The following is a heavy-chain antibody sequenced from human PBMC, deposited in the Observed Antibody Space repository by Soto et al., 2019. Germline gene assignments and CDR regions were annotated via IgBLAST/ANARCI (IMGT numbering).Heavy chain of an antibody. J-gene: IGHJ5*02. D-gene: IGHD6-6*01. CDR2: IYHSGST. Sequence: QVQLQESGPGLVKPSGTLSLTCAVSSGSISSSNWWCWVRQPPGKGLEWIGEIYHSGSTNYNPSLKSRVTTAVDKSKNQCALKLSSVTAANPAVYYCASKPPTRRAARPGGWFDPWGQETLVTVSS. V-gene: IGHV4-4*02. CDR1: SGSISSSNW. CDR3: ASKPPTRRAARPGGWFDP.